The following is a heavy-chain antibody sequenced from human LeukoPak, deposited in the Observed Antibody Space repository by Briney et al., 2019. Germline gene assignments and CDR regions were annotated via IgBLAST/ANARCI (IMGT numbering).Heavy chain of an antibody. J-gene: IGHJ6*02. V-gene: IGHV1-2*02. CDR1: GYTFTGYY. CDR3: ARDHVITVTTDEYGMDV. CDR2: INPNSGGT. D-gene: IGHD4-17*01. Sequence: ASVKVSCKASGYTFTGYYMHWVRQAPGQGLEWMGWINPNSGGTNYAQKFQGRVTMTRDTSISTAYMEPSRLRSDDTAVYYCARDHVITVTTDEYGMDVWGQGTTVTVSS.